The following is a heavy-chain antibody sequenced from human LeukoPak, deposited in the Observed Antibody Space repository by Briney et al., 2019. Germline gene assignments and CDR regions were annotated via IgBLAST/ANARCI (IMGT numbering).Heavy chain of an antibody. Sequence: TSETLPLLCSVSVGSMSRYYWRWIRQPPGKGLEWIGYVYYSGTTNYNPSLKSRVTISVDTSKYQFSLKLSSVTAADTTFYYCAMDVWGYYFDFWGQGTLVTVSS. J-gene: IGHJ4*02. CDR1: VGSMSRYY. CDR2: VYYSGTT. V-gene: IGHV4-59*01. CDR3: AMDVWGYYFDF. D-gene: IGHD3-16*01.